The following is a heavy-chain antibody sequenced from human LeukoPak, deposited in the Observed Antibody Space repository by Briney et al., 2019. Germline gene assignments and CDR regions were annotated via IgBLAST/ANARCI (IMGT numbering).Heavy chain of an antibody. J-gene: IGHJ4*02. Sequence: HSGGSLRLSCAASGFTFSSYWMHWVRQAPGKGLMCVSRINSDGSSTNYADSVKGRFTISRDNAKNTLYLQMNSLRDEDTAVYYCARDRWGYNYDSSGYYIGYWGPGTLVTVSS. CDR1: GFTFSSYW. V-gene: IGHV3-74*01. CDR2: INSDGSST. CDR3: ARDRWGYNYDSSGYYIGY. D-gene: IGHD3-22*01.